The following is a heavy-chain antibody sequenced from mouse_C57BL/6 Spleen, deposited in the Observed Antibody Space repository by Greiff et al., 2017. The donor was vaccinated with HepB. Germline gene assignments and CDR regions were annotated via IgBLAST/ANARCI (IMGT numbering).Heavy chain of an antibody. CDR2: INPSNGGT. V-gene: IGHV1-53*01. CDR3: ARSIATVVATPFGC. D-gene: IGHD1-1*01. Sequence: QVQLQQPGTELVKPGASVKLSCKASGYTFTSYWMHWVKQRPGQGLEWIGNINPSNGGTNYNEKFKSKATLTVDKSSSTAYMQLSSLTSEDSAVYYCARSIATVVATPFGCWGQGTTLTVSS. CDR1: GYTFTSYW. J-gene: IGHJ2*01.